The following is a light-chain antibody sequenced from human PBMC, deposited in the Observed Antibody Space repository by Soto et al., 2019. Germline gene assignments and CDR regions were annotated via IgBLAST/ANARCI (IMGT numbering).Light chain of an antibody. J-gene: IGLJ1*01. CDR1: SSDVGSYNL. Sequence: QSVLTQPASVSGSPGPSITISCTGTSSDVGSYNLVSWYQQHPGKAPKVMIYEGNKRPSGVSNRFSGSKSGNTASLTISGRQAEDEADYYCCSYAGSSTYVFGTGTKLTVL. V-gene: IGLV2-23*01. CDR2: EGN. CDR3: CSYAGSSTYV.